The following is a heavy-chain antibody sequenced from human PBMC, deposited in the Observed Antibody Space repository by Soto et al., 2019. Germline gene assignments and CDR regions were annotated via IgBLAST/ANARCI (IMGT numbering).Heavy chain of an antibody. CDR3: AGLWTTVTDKNWFDP. CDR1: GFTFSSYA. Sequence: GGSLRLSCAASGFTFSSYAMSWVRQAPGKGLEWVSAISGSGGSTYYADSVKGRFTISRDNSKNTLYLQMNSLRAEDTAVYYCAGLWTTVTDKNWFDPWGQGTLVTVSS. V-gene: IGHV3-23*01. D-gene: IGHD4-17*01. J-gene: IGHJ5*02. CDR2: ISGSGGST.